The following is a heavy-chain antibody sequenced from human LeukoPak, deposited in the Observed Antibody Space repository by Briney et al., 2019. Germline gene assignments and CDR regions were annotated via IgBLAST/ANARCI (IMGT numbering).Heavy chain of an antibody. Sequence: GGSLRLSCAASGFTFSSYWMSWVRQAPGKGLEWVSYISSSSSTIYYADSVKGRFTISRDNAKNSLYLQMNSLRAEDTAVYYCARDHDRKLELTVGYYWGQGTLVTVSS. D-gene: IGHD1-7*01. V-gene: IGHV3-48*01. CDR1: GFTFSSYW. CDR3: ARDHDRKLELTVGYY. CDR2: ISSSSSTI. J-gene: IGHJ4*02.